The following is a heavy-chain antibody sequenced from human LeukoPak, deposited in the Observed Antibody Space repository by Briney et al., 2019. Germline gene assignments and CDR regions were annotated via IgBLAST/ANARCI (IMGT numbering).Heavy chain of an antibody. CDR3: ARNLYMVDDAFDI. CDR1: GFTFSSYW. J-gene: IGHJ3*02. D-gene: IGHD3-10*01. Sequence: GGSLRLSRAASGFTFSSYWMSWVRQAPGKGLEWVANIKQDGSEKYYVDSVKGRFTISRDNAKNSLYLQMNSLRAEDTAVYYCARNLYMVDDAFDIWGQGTMVTVSS. CDR2: IKQDGSEK. V-gene: IGHV3-7*01.